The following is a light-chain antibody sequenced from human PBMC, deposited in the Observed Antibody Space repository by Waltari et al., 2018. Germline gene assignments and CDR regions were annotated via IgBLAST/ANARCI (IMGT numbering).Light chain of an antibody. CDR3: QQYNNWPEA. Sequence: DIVMTQSPDXLAVSLGERAXINXKSSQSSLFSTNNKNYLAWYQQKTGQPPKLLFYWASTRESGVPDRFSGSGSGTEFTLTISSLQSEDFAVYYCQQYNNWPEAFGPGTKVDIK. J-gene: IGKJ3*01. CDR1: QSSLFSTNNKNY. CDR2: WAS. V-gene: IGKV4-1*01.